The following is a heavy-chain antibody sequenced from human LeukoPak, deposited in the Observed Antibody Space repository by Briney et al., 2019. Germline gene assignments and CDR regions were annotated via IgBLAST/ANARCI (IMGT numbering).Heavy chain of an antibody. V-gene: IGHV1-18*01. CDR3: AAQYCSSTSCYRWGLVDY. Sequence: GASVKVSFKASGYTFTSYGISWVRPAPAQGLEWMGCISAYNGNTNYAHKLQGRVTMTTDTSTSTAYMELRSLRSDDTAVYYCAAQYCSSTSCYRWGLVDYWGQGTLVTVSS. J-gene: IGHJ4*02. CDR2: ISAYNGNT. CDR1: GYTFTSYG. D-gene: IGHD2-2*02.